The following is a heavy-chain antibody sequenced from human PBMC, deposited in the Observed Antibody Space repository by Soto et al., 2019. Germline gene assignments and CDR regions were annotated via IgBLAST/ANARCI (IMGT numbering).Heavy chain of an antibody. Sequence: QVQLVESGGGVVQPGRSLRLSCAASGFTFSSYGMHWVRQAPGKGLEWVAVISYDGSNKYYADSVKGRFTISRDNSKNTLYLQMNSLRDEDTAVYYCAKGCDYSWYYFDYWGQGTLVTVSS. CDR1: GFTFSSYG. CDR2: ISYDGSNK. D-gene: IGHD4-17*01. J-gene: IGHJ4*02. V-gene: IGHV3-30*18. CDR3: AKGCDYSWYYFDY.